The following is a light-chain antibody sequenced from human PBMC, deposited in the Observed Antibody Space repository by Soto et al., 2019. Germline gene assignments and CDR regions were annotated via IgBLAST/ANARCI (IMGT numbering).Light chain of an antibody. J-gene: IGKJ5*01. Sequence: DDVMTQTPLSLSVPTGQPASISFKSSQSLLHITGETFLFWYLQKPGQSPQLLIYEVSTRVSGVPDRFSGSGSGTDFTLEISRVETDDVGIYYCMQSTQLPPTFGQGTRLEI. CDR3: MQSTQLPPT. V-gene: IGKV2D-29*02. CDR2: EVS. CDR1: QSLLHITGETF.